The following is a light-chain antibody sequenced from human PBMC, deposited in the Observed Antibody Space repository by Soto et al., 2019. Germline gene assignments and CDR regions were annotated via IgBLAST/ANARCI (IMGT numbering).Light chain of an antibody. J-gene: IGLJ1*01. V-gene: IGLV1-44*01. Sequence: QPVLTQPPSASGTPGQRIIISCSGSTSNIESHSVNWFQQVPGTAPRLLIITNNQRPSGVPDRFSGSKSGASASLAISGLQSEDEATYYCATWDDSRKGVFGTGTKLTVL. CDR1: TSNIESHS. CDR3: ATWDDSRKGV. CDR2: TNN.